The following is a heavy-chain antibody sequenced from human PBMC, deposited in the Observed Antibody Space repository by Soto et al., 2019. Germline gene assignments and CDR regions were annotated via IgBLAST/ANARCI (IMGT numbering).Heavy chain of an antibody. CDR1: GFTFSSYS. CDR3: ATYYDFWSGYYYYFDY. V-gene: IGHV3-21*01. J-gene: IGHJ4*02. CDR2: ISSSSSYI. Sequence: GGSLRLSCAASGFTFSSYSMNWVRQAPGKGLEWVSSISSSSSYIYYADSVKGRFTISRDNAKNSLYLQRNSLRAEDTAVYYCATYYDFWSGYYYYFDYWGQGTLVTVSS. D-gene: IGHD3-3*01.